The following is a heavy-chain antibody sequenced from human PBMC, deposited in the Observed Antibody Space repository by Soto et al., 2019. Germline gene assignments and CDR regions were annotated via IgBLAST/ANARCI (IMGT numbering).Heavy chain of an antibody. V-gene: IGHV4-31*03. D-gene: IGHD4-4*01. Sequence: SETLSLTCSVSGGSISTVGHYWTWIRQPPGKGLEWIGSIYHTGSTYYSKSLRSRLTMSVDTSKSQFSLRLSSVTAADTAVYYCARDGDGRMTTNPYYYNGMDVWGPGTTVTVSS. CDR2: IYHTGST. CDR3: ARDGDGRMTTNPYYYNGMDV. J-gene: IGHJ6*02. CDR1: GGSISTVGHY.